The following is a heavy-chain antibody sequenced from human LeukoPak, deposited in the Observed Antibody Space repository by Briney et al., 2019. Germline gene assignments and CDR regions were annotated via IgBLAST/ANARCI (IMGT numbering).Heavy chain of an antibody. Sequence: SETLSLTCTVSGGSISDSNYYWGWVRQPPGRGLEWIGNIYYSGSAYYSPSLKSRVTVSIDTSKNQFSLKLNSVTAADTAVYYCARQSTIAAARIDPWGQGTLVTVSS. CDR1: GGSISDSNYY. V-gene: IGHV4-39*01. D-gene: IGHD6-25*01. CDR3: ARQSTIAAARIDP. CDR2: IYYSGSA. J-gene: IGHJ5*02.